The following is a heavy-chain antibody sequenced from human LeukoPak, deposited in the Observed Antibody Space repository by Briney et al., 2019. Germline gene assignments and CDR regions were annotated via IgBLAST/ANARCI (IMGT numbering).Heavy chain of an antibody. J-gene: IGHJ5*02. V-gene: IGHV3-30-3*01. CDR2: IPYDGSNK. CDR1: GFTFSSYA. Sequence: GRSLRLSCAASGFTFSSYAMHWVRQAPGKGLEWVAVIPYDGSNKYYADSVKGRFTISRDNSKNTLYLQMNSLRAEDTAVYYCARDALYYDFWSGYYGGWFDPWGQGTLVTVSS. CDR3: ARDALYYDFWSGYYGGWFDP. D-gene: IGHD3-3*01.